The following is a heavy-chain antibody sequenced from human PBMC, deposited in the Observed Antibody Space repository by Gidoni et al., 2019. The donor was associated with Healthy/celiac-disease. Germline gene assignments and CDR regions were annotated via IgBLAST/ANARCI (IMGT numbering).Heavy chain of an antibody. CDR3: ARLRQWLAKDFDY. D-gene: IGHD6-19*01. J-gene: IGHJ4*02. CDR1: GGSISSSSYY. CDR2: IYYSGST. Sequence: QLQLQESGPGLVKPSETLSLTCTVSGGSISSSSYYWGWIRQPPGKGLEWIGSIYYSGSTYYNPSLKSRVTISVDTSKNQFSLKLSSVTAADTAVYYCARLRQWLAKDFDYWGQGTLVTVSS. V-gene: IGHV4-39*01.